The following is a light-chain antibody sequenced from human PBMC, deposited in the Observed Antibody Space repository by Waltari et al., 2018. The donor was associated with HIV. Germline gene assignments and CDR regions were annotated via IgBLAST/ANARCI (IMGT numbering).Light chain of an antibody. Sequence: HSALTQPASVSVSPGPSITLSCSGTTSPVAASNYVPWYQHEPGKAPKLIIYEVTNRASGVSNRFSASKSGDTASLTISGLQAEDEADYYCASRTTSITYIFGSGTKVTVL. V-gene: IGLV2-14*01. CDR3: ASRTTSITYI. CDR1: TSPVAASNY. CDR2: EVT. J-gene: IGLJ1*01.